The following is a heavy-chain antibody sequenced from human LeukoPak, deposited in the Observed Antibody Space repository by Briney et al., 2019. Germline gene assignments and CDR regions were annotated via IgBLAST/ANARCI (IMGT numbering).Heavy chain of an antibody. D-gene: IGHD3-3*01. Sequence: ASVKLSCKASGYTFTSYGISWVRQAPGQGLEWMGWISAYNGNTNYAQKLQGRVTMTTDTSTSTAYMELRSLRSDDTAVYYCARGDVLRFLEWFPSAFDIWGQGTMVTVSS. CDR2: ISAYNGNT. CDR3: ARGDVLRFLEWFPSAFDI. J-gene: IGHJ3*02. V-gene: IGHV1-18*01. CDR1: GYTFTSYG.